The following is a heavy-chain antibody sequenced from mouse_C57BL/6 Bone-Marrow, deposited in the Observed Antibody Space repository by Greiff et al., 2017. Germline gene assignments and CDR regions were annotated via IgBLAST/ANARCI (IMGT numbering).Heavy chain of an antibody. Sequence: EVQLQQSGPELVKPGASVKISCKASGYTFTDYYMNWVKQSHGKSLEWIGDINPNNGGTSYNQKFKGKATLTVDKSSSTAYMELRSLTSEDSAIYYCAISEVVAPDAMDYWGQGTSVTVSS. CDR3: AISEVVAPDAMDY. CDR1: GYTFTDYY. J-gene: IGHJ4*01. CDR2: INPNNGGT. D-gene: IGHD1-1*01. V-gene: IGHV1-26*01.